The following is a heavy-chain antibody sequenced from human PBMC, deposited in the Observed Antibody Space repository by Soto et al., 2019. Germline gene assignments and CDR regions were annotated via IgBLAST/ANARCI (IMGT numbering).Heavy chain of an antibody. CDR3: ARTTGGWYFDL. V-gene: IGHV1-46*01. Sequence: ASVKVSCKASGYTFTSYYIHWVRQAPGQGLEWMGIINPSGGSTSYAQKFQGRVTMTRDTSTSTAYMELSRLRSDDTAVYYCARTTGGWYFDLWGRGTLVTVSS. J-gene: IGHJ2*01. D-gene: IGHD3-16*01. CDR1: GYTFTSYY. CDR2: INPSGGST.